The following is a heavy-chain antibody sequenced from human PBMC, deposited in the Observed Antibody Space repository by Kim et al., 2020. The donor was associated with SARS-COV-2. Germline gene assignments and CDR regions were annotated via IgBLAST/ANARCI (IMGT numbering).Heavy chain of an antibody. J-gene: IGHJ4*02. D-gene: IGHD3-22*01. V-gene: IGHV5-10-1*01. CDR3: ASYYDSSGPIDY. Sequence: NYSPSFQGHVTISADKSISTAYLQWSSLKASDTAMYYCASYYDSSGPIDYWGQGTLVTVSS.